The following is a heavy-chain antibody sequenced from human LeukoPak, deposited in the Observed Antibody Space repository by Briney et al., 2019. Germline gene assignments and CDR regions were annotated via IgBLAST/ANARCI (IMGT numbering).Heavy chain of an antibody. J-gene: IGHJ4*02. V-gene: IGHV3-53*01. D-gene: IGHD3-10*01. CDR1: GFTVSSNY. CDR3: ARDYRRWFGELSLYDY. CDR2: IYSGGST. Sequence: GGSLRLSCAASGFTVSSNYMSWVRQAPGKGLEWVSVIYSGGSTYYADSVKGRFTISRDNSKNTLYLQMNSLRAEDTAVYYCARDYRRWFGELSLYDYWGQGTLVTVSS.